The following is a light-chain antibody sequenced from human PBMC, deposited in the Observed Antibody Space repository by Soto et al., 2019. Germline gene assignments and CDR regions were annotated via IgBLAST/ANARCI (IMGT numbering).Light chain of an antibody. CDR1: QSINTY. CDR3: QQSFSTLLFT. CDR2: AAS. J-gene: IGKJ5*01. V-gene: IGKV1-39*01. Sequence: DIQMTQSPSSLSASIGDGVTITCRASQSINTYLNWYQQKPGKAPKLLISAASNLQTGVPSRFSGSGSGTDFTLTISSLQPQDFAIYYCQQSFSTLLFTFGQGTRLEIK.